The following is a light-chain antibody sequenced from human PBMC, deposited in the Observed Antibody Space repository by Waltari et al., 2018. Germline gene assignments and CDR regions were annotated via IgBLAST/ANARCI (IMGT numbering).Light chain of an antibody. CDR1: SSTVGSNP. V-gene: IGLV1-44*01. Sequence: QSVLTQVPSASGTPGQKVTISCSGGSSTVGSNPAHWYQALPGTAPTLLIHTDNQRPSGVPDRFSASKSGTSASLAISGLRSEDEAEYYCASWDDTVDGPVFGGGTKVTVL. CDR3: ASWDDTVDGPV. J-gene: IGLJ3*02. CDR2: TDN.